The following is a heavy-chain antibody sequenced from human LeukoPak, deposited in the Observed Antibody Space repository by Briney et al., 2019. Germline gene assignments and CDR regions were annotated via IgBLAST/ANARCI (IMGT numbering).Heavy chain of an antibody. J-gene: IGHJ1*01. CDR1: GYTFTSYG. CDR2: ISAYNGNT. V-gene: IGHV1-18*04. CDR3: AREDILTGYSSAEYFQH. Sequence: ASVKVSCKASGYTFTSYGISWVRQAPGQGLEWMGWISAYNGNTNYAQKLQGRVTMTTDTSTSTAYMELRSLRSDDTAVYYCAREDILTGYSSAEYFQHWSQGTLVTVSS. D-gene: IGHD3-9*01.